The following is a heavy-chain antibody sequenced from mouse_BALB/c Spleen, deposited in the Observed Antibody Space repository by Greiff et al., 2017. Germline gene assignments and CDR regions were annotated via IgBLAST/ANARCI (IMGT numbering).Heavy chain of an antibody. J-gene: IGHJ3*01. CDR2: ISSGSSTI. V-gene: IGHV5-17*02. D-gene: IGHD1-2*01. CDR3: ARRKHTTATLGFAY. Sequence: EVQRVESGGGLVQPGGSRKLSCAASGFTFSSFGMHWVRQAPEKGLEWVAYISSGSSTIYYADTVKGRFTISRDNPKNTLFLQMTSLRSEDTAMYYCARRKHTTATLGFAYWGQGTLVTVSA. CDR1: GFTFSSFG.